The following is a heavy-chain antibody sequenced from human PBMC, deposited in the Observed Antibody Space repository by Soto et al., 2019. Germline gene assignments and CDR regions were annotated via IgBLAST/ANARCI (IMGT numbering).Heavy chain of an antibody. CDR2: IFHDGTA. J-gene: IGHJ4*02. D-gene: IGHD3-10*01. V-gene: IGHV4-4*02. CDR3: ARLVYDTRLNYMYFDF. CDR1: GVSINSGNW. Sequence: SETLSLTCAVSGVSINSGNWWTWVRQTPQRGLEYIGEIFHDGTANYYPSFERRVAISVDTSKNQFSLKLTSVTAAATAIYFSARLVYDTRLNYMYFDFWGQGALVTVSS.